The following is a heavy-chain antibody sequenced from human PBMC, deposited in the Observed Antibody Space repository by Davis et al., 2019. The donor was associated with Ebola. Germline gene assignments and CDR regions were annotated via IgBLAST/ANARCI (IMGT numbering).Heavy chain of an antibody. D-gene: IGHD2-2*01. CDR2: INAGNGNT. J-gene: IGHJ6*02. CDR1: GYTFTSYA. Sequence: ASVKVSYKASGYTFTSYAMHWVRQAPGQRLEWMGWINAGNGNTKYSQKFQGRVTITRDTSASTAYMELSSLRSEDTAVYYCARDMGYCSSTSCSGGYYYGMDVWGQGTTVTVSS. CDR3: ARDMGYCSSTSCSGGYYYGMDV. V-gene: IGHV1-3*01.